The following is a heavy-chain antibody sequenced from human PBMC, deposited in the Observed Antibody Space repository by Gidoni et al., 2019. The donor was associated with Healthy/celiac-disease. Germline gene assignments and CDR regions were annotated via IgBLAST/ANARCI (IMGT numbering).Heavy chain of an antibody. CDR1: GFTFSSYA. Sequence: EVQLVESGGGLVQPGGSLRLSCSASGFTFSSYAMHWVRQAPGKGLEYVSAISSNGGSTYYADSVKGRFTISRDNSKNTLYLQMSSLRAEDTAVYYCVKDQGAKSSGPNYWVQGTLVTVSS. J-gene: IGHJ4*02. V-gene: IGHV3-64D*06. CDR2: ISSNGGST. CDR3: VKDQGAKSSGPNY. D-gene: IGHD6-19*01.